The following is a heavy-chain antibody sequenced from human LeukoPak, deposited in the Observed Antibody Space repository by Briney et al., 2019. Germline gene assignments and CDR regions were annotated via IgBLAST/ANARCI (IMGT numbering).Heavy chain of an antibody. D-gene: IGHD2-21*02. CDR1: GFTFSSYS. CDR2: IRSGGKYI. CDR3: ARDYFYCGGDCFVDD. V-gene: IGHV3-21*01. Sequence: PGGSLRLSCAASGFTFSSYSMNWVRQAPGKGLEGVSSIRSGGKYIYDADSVKGRFTVSRDNAKNSLYLQMNSLRAEDTAVYYCARDYFYCGGDCFVDDWGQGTLVTVSS. J-gene: IGHJ4*02.